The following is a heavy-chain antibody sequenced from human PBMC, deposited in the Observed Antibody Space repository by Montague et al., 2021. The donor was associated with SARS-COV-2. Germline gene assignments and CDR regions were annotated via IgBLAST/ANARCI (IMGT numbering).Heavy chain of an antibody. J-gene: IGHJ4*02. Sequence: SETLSLTCAVYGGSFSGCYWTWIRQSPEKGMEWIAEINHSGTTNYNFNPSLRSRVTISVDTSKSQFSLKLSSVTAADTGVYYCARWDPQTLTLIGLRGKSASDYWGQGTLVTVSS. CDR1: GGSFSGCY. D-gene: IGHD4-23*01. CDR2: INHSGTT. V-gene: IGHV4-34*01. CDR3: ARWDPQTLTLIGLRGKSASDY.